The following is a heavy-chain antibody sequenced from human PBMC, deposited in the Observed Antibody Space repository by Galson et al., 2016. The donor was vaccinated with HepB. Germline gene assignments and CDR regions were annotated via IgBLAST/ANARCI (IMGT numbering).Heavy chain of an antibody. V-gene: IGHV5-51*01. Sequence: QSGAEVKKPGESLQISCQGSGYSFTNYWLGWVRQMPGKGLEWMGIIYPINSNVIKYNPSFQGQVTISADKSISTAYLQWSSLKASDTAMYYCVRHGGYGTGWYLLYPIDFWGQGTRVTVSS. CDR3: VRHGGYGTGWYLLYPIDF. CDR1: GYSFTNYW. CDR2: IYPINSNVI. J-gene: IGHJ4*02. D-gene: IGHD6-19*01.